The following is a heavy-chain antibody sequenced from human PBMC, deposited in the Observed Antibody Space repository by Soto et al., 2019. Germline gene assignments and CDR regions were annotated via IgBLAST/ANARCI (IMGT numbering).Heavy chain of an antibody. Sequence: GGSLRLSCSASGFTFSSYAMHWVRQAPGKGLEYVSAISSNGGSTYYADSVKGRFTISRDNSKNTLYLQMSSLRAEDTAVYYCVKAPAFGEYYFDYWGQGTLVTVSS. CDR2: ISSNGGST. D-gene: IGHD3-10*01. V-gene: IGHV3-64D*08. CDR1: GFTFSSYA. CDR3: VKAPAFGEYYFDY. J-gene: IGHJ4*02.